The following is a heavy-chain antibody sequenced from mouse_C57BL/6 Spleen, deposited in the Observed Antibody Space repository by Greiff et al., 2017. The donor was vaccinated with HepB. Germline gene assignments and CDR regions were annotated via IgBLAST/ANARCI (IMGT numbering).Heavy chain of an antibody. J-gene: IGHJ4*01. Sequence: QVQLQQPGAELVMPGASVKLSCKASGYTFTSYWMHWVKQRPGQGLEWIGEIDPSDSYTNYNQKFKGKSTLTVDKSSSTAYMQLSSLTSEDSAVYYCARGESTGQEGNAMDYWGQGTSVTVSS. V-gene: IGHV1-69*01. CDR2: IDPSDSYT. D-gene: IGHD1-1*01. CDR3: ARGESTGQEGNAMDY. CDR1: GYTFTSYW.